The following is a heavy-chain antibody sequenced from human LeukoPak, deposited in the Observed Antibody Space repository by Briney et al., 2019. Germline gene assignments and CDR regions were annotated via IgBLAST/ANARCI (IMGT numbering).Heavy chain of an antibody. V-gene: IGHV1-69*13. CDR2: IIPIFGTA. D-gene: IGHD1-7*01. Sequence: SVKVSCKASGGTFSSYAISWVRQAPGQGLEWMGGIIPIFGTANYAQKFQGRVTIIADESTSTAYMELSSLRSEDTAVYYCARDWNYGFEYYYYGMDVWGQGTTVTVSS. CDR1: GGTFSSYA. CDR3: ARDWNYGFEYYYYGMDV. J-gene: IGHJ6*02.